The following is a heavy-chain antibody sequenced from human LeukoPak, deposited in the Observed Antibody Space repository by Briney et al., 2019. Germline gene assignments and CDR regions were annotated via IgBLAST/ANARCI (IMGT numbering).Heavy chain of an antibody. Sequence: PGGSLRLSCAASGFTFSSYWMSWVRQAPGKGLEWVANIKQDGSEKYYVDSVKGRFTISRDNAKNSLYLQMNSLRAEDTAVYYCARVGYTDSWYSSPPFDYWGQGTLVTVSS. V-gene: IGHV3-7*01. CDR3: ARVGYTDSWYSSPPFDY. D-gene: IGHD6-13*01. CDR1: GFTFSSYW. J-gene: IGHJ4*02. CDR2: IKQDGSEK.